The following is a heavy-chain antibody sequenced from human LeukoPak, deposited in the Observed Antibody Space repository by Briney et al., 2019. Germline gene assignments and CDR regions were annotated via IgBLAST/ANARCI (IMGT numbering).Heavy chain of an antibody. CDR2: IYSGVGT. Sequence: GGSLRLSCAASGFIVSSRYMSWVRQAPGKGLEWVSAIYSGVGTNYADSVKGRFTISRDNSRNTLYLQMNSLRAEDTAVYYCVRAENGMDVWGLGTAVTVS. J-gene: IGHJ6*02. CDR1: GFIVSSRY. CDR3: VRAENGMDV. V-gene: IGHV3-53*01.